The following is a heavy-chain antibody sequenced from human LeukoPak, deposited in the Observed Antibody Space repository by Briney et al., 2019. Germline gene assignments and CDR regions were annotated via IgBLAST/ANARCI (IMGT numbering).Heavy chain of an antibody. D-gene: IGHD3-22*01. J-gene: IGHJ3*02. CDR3: ARVAIGPNAFDI. Sequence: ASEKVSCKASGYTFTGYYMHWVRQAPGQGLEWMGWINPNSGGTNYAQKFQGRVTMTRDASISTAYMELSRLRSDDTAVYYCARVAIGPNAFDIWGQGTMVTVSS. CDR2: INPNSGGT. CDR1: GYTFTGYY. V-gene: IGHV1-2*02.